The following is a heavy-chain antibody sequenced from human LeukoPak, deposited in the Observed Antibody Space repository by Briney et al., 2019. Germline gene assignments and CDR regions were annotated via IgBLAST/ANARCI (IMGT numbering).Heavy chain of an antibody. CDR3: ARDGDYYDSSGPRWFDP. CDR2: INAGNGNT. Sequence: ASVKVSCKASGYTFTSYAMHWVRQAPGQRLEWMGWINAGNGNTKYSQKFQGRVTITRDTSASTAYMELSSLRSEDTAVYYCARDGDYYDSSGPRWFDPWGQGTLVTVSS. V-gene: IGHV1-3*01. CDR1: GYTFTSYA. D-gene: IGHD3-22*01. J-gene: IGHJ5*02.